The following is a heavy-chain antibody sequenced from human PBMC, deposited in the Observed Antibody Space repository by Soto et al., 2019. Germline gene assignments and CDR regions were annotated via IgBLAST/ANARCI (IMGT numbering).Heavy chain of an antibody. V-gene: IGHV3-23*01. CDR2: ISGSGGGT. D-gene: IGHD1-1*01. CDR1: GFTFSSYA. CDR3: AKFGMATTKRSPPYYIDY. Sequence: GGSLRLSCAASGFTFSSYAMSWVRQAPGKGLEWVSSISGSGGGTYYADSVKCRFTFSRDNSKNTPYLQMNSLRAEDTAVYYCAKFGMATTKRSPPYYIDYWGQGALVTVSS. J-gene: IGHJ4*02.